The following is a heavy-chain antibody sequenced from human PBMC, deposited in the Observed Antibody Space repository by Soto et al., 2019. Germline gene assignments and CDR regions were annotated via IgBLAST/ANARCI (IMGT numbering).Heavy chain of an antibody. CDR3: AKAHGEWELLYY. V-gene: IGHV3-9*01. CDR1: GFTFDDYA. J-gene: IGHJ4*02. CDR2: ISWNSGSI. D-gene: IGHD1-26*01. Sequence: GGSLRLSCAASGFTFDDYAMHWVRQAPGKGLEWVSGISWNSGSIGYADSVKGRFTISRDNAKNSLYLQMNSLRAEDTALYYCAKAHGEWELLYYWGQGTLVTVSS.